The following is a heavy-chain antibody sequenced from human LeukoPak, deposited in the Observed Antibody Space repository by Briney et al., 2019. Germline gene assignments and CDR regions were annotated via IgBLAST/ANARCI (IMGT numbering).Heavy chain of an antibody. CDR2: ISYSGST. D-gene: IGHD2-2*01. V-gene: IGHV4-59*01. CDR1: GGSLTNYY. J-gene: IGHJ6*02. CDR3: ARTSTLDV. Sequence: PSETLSLTCTVSGGSLTNYYLNWIRQPPGKGLEWIGCISYSGSTNYTPSLKSRVTMSVDTSKNQFSLKMTSVTAADTAVYWCARTSTLDVWGQGTTVTVSS.